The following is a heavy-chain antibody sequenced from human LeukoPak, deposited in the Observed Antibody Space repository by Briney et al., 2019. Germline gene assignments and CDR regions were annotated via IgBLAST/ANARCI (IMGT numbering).Heavy chain of an antibody. CDR3: ARGGYCSGGSCYQFHP. CDR1: GGTFSKYT. D-gene: IGHD2-15*01. V-gene: IGHV1-69*01. Sequence: SVKVSCKASGGTFSKYTISWVRQAPGQGLEWMGGIIPIFGTANYAQKFQGRVTITADESTSTAYMELSSLRSEDTAVYYCARGGYCSGGSCYQFHPWGQGTLVTVSS. J-gene: IGHJ5*02. CDR2: IIPIFGTA.